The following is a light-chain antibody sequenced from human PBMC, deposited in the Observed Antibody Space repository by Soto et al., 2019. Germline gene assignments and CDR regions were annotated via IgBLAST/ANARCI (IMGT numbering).Light chain of an antibody. Sequence: QSALTQPASVSGSPGQSITISCTGTSSDVGGHNSVSWYRQDPGKAPKLMIYDVSNRPSGVSDRFSGSKSGNTASLTISGLQIEDEPDYHCSSFTSSVTYVFGTGTKVTVL. CDR3: SSFTSSVTYV. V-gene: IGLV2-14*01. J-gene: IGLJ1*01. CDR1: SSDVGGHNS. CDR2: DVS.